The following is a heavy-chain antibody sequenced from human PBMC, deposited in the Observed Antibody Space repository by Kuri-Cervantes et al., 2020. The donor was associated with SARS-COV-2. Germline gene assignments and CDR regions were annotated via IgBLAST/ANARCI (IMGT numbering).Heavy chain of an antibody. Sequence: LSLSCAASGFTFSSYWMSWVRQAPGKGLEWVANIKQDGSEKYYVDSVKGRFTISRDNAKNSLYLQMNSLRAEDAAVYYCARDDHDWGEGGAFDIWGQGTMVT. V-gene: IGHV3-7*01. D-gene: IGHD7-27*01. CDR1: GFTFSSYW. CDR3: ARDDHDWGEGGAFDI. CDR2: IKQDGSEK. J-gene: IGHJ3*02.